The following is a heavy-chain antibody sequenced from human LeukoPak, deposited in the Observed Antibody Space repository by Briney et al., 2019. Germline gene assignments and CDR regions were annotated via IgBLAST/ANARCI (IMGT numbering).Heavy chain of an antibody. CDR2: IYYSGST. Sequence: SETLSLTCTVSGCSISSYYWSWIRQPPGKGLEWVGYIYYSGSTNYNPSLKSRVTISVDTSKNQFSLKLSSVTAADTAVYYCARGYYGSGSNFDDWGQGTLVTVSS. CDR1: GCSISSYY. CDR3: ARGYYGSGSNFDD. J-gene: IGHJ4*02. V-gene: IGHV4-59*01. D-gene: IGHD3-10*01.